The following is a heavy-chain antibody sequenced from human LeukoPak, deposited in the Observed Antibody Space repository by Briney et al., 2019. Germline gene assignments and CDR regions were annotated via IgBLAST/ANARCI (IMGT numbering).Heavy chain of an antibody. Sequence: GGTLRLSCAASGFTFSSYGMSWVRQAPGKGLEWVSGISGSGGSTYYEDSVKGRFTISRDNAKNTLYLQMNSLRAEDTAVYYCARVQLITGTSLYHAFDIWGQGTMVTVSS. CDR3: ARVQLITGTSLYHAFDI. V-gene: IGHV3-23*01. D-gene: IGHD1/OR15-1a*01. CDR1: GFTFSSYG. CDR2: ISGSGGST. J-gene: IGHJ3*02.